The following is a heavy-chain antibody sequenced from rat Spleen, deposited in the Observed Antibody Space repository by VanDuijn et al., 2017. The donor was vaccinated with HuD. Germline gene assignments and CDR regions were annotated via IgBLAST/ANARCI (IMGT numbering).Heavy chain of an antibody. CDR3: TREDWVLDF. J-gene: IGHJ2*01. D-gene: IGHD5-1*01. Sequence: EVQLVESGGGLVQPGRSLKLSCVASGFTFNNYWMTWIRQAPGKGLEWVASITHSDDNTFYPDSVRGRFTVSRDNAKSTLYLQMNSLRSEDTATYYCTREDWVLDFWGQGVMVTVSS. CDR1: GFTFNNYW. V-gene: IGHV5-31*01. CDR2: ITHSDDNT.